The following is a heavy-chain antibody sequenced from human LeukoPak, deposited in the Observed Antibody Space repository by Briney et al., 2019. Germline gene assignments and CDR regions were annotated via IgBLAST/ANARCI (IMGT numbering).Heavy chain of an antibody. D-gene: IGHD6-19*01. CDR1: GGSISSYY. CDR3: AREGLGDAFDI. CDR2: IYYSGST. J-gene: IGHJ3*02. Sequence: PSETLSLTCTVSGGSISSYYWSWIRQPPGKGLEWIGYIYYSGSTNYNPSLKSRVTISVDTSKNQFSLKLSSVTAADTAVYYCAREGLGDAFDIWGQGTMVTVSS. V-gene: IGHV4-59*01.